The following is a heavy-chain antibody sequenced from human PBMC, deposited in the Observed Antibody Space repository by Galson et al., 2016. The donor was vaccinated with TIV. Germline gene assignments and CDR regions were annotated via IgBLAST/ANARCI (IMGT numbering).Heavy chain of an antibody. V-gene: IGHV3-43*01. CDR3: ATLTGDEGHFDY. Sequence: SLRLSCAASGFIFDNYVMHWVRQAPGKGLECVPLISWDGQRPYYADSVKGRFTISRDNSRNSLFLQMDSLRTEDTALYYCATLTGDEGHFDYWGQGTPVTVFS. D-gene: IGHD7-27*01. CDR2: ISWDGQRP. CDR1: GFIFDNYV. J-gene: IGHJ4*02.